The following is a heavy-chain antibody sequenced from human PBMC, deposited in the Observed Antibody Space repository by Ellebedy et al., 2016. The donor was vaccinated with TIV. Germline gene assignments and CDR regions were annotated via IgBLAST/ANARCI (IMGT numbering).Heavy chain of an antibody. J-gene: IGHJ2*01. CDR1: GFTFSSYW. CDR2: IKQDGSEK. V-gene: IGHV3-7*03. Sequence: GGSLRLSCAASGFTFSSYWMSWVRQAPGKGLEWVANIKQDGSEKYYVDSVKGRFTISRDNAKNSLYLQMNSLRAEDTAVYYCASRILTGYEGGYFDLWGRGTLVTVSS. D-gene: IGHD3-9*01. CDR3: ASRILTGYEGGYFDL.